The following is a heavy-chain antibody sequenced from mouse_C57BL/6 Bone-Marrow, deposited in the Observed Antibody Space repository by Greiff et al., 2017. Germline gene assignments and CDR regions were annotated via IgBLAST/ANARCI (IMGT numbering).Heavy chain of an antibody. V-gene: IGHV1-81*01. Sequence: VQLQQSGAELARPGASVKLSCKASGYTFTSYGISWVKQRTGQGLEWIGEIYPRSGNTYYNEKFKGKATLTADKSSSTAYMELRSLTSEDSAVYFCARDYYGRGTYAMDYWGQGTSVTVSS. CDR3: ARDYYGRGTYAMDY. D-gene: IGHD1-1*01. J-gene: IGHJ4*01. CDR2: IYPRSGNT. CDR1: GYTFTSYG.